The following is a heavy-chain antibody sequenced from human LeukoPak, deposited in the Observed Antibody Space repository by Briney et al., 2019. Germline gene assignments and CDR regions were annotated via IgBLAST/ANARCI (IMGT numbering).Heavy chain of an antibody. CDR2: MNPNSGNT. CDR1: GYTFTGYY. CDR3: ASKTYYYDSSGYYGTGAFDI. D-gene: IGHD3-22*01. J-gene: IGHJ3*02. V-gene: IGHV1-8*03. Sequence: ASVKVSCKASGYTFTGYYMHWVRQAPGQGLEWMGWMNPNSGNTGYAQKFQGRVTITRNTSISTAYMELSSLRSEDTAVYYCASKTYYYDSSGYYGTGAFDIWGQGTMVTVSS.